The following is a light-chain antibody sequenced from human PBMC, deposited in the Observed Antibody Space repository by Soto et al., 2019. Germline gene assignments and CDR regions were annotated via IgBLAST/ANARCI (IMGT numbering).Light chain of an antibody. Sequence: EIVMTQSPATLSVSPGERAPLSCRASQSVSSSYLAWYQQNPGQAPRLLIYDASNRATGIPARFSGTGSGTDFALTIASLEPEDFAVYYCQHRSNWPPPVTFGQGTRLEIK. J-gene: IGKJ5*01. V-gene: IGKV3D-20*02. CDR1: QSVSSSY. CDR3: QHRSNWPPPVT. CDR2: DAS.